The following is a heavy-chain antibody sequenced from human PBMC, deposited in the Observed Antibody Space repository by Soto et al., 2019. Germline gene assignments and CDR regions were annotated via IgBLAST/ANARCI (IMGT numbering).Heavy chain of an antibody. V-gene: IGHV3-23*01. CDR2: MGVSAGGT. Sequence: EVQLLQSGGGFVQPGGSLRLSCAASGFSFSSYAMSWVRQAPGKGLEWVSGMGVSAGGTYYADSVRGRFTISRDNSKSTLYLQRKSMRAEDTGVYDCVKVLGMTVREGTWFSPWGQGTMVTFSP. D-gene: IGHD3-10*01. CDR3: VKVLGMTVREGTWFSP. J-gene: IGHJ5*02. CDR1: GFSFSSYA.